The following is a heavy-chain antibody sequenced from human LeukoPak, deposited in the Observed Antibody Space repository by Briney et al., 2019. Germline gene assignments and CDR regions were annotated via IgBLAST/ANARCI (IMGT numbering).Heavy chain of an antibody. D-gene: IGHD3-3*01. CDR2: MNPNSGNT. CDR1: GYTFTSYD. Sequence: GASVTVSCKASGYTFTSYDINWVRQATGQGLEWMGWMNPNSGNTGYAQKFQGRVTMTRNTSISKAYIELSSLRFEDTAVYYCAREGTYYDFWSGYYQNRLFDYWGQGTLVTVSS. CDR3: AREGTYYDFWSGYYQNRLFDY. V-gene: IGHV1-8*01. J-gene: IGHJ4*02.